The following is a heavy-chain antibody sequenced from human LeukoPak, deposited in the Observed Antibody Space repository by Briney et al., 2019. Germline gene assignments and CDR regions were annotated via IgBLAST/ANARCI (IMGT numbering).Heavy chain of an antibody. Sequence: SVKVSCKASGGAFSSYAINWVRQVPGKGLEWMGGIIPIVGVPNNAQKFQGRVTITADKSTSTAYMELSSLRSEDTAVYYCARDQRYYFDSSGSSFDYWGQGTLVTVSS. CDR2: IIPIVGVP. CDR3: ARDQRYYFDSSGSSFDY. V-gene: IGHV1-69*10. CDR1: GGAFSSYA. J-gene: IGHJ4*02. D-gene: IGHD3-22*01.